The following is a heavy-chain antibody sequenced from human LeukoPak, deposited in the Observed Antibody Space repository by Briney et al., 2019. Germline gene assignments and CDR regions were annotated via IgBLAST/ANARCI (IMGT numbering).Heavy chain of an antibody. CDR3: ARGSPASSWSYYFDY. CDR1: GFTFSSYW. V-gene: IGHV3-74*01. D-gene: IGHD6-13*01. Sequence: PGGSLRLSCAASGFTFSSYWMHWVRQAPGKGLVWVSRINSDGSSTSYADSVKGRFTISRDNAKNTLYLQMNSLRAEDTAVYHCARGSPASSWSYYFDYWGQGTLVTVSS. CDR2: INSDGSST. J-gene: IGHJ4*02.